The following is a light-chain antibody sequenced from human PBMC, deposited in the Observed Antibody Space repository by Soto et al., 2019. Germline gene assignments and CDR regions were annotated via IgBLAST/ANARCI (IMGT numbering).Light chain of an antibody. J-gene: IGKJ1*01. CDR1: QSVGNRY. V-gene: IGKV3-20*01. CDR3: QQYGSIPWT. Sequence: EIVLTQSPGTVSSSAGERATLSCRASQSVGNRYLAWYQQKPGKAPTLLISAASTRHTGIPDRVSGSGSGTDFTLTSSSLKPEDFAVYYCQQYGSIPWTVGQGTKVEIK. CDR2: AAS.